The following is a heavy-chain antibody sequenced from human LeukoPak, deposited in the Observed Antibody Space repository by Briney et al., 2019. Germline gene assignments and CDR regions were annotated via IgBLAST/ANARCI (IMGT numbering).Heavy chain of an antibody. D-gene: IGHD4-17*01. J-gene: IGHJ3*02. CDR3: ARDSTVTFYAFDI. Sequence: PSQTLSLTCTVSGGSISSGGYYWSWIRQPPGKGLEWIGYIYHSGSTYYNPSLKSRVTISVDRSKNQFSLKLSSVTAADTAVYYCARDSTVTFYAFDIWGQGTMVTVSS. V-gene: IGHV4-30-2*01. CDR2: IYHSGST. CDR1: GGSISSGGYY.